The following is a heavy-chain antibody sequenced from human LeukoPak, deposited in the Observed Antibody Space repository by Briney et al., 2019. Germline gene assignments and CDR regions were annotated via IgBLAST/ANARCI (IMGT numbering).Heavy chain of an antibody. Sequence: PGGSLRLSCAASGFTFSSYAMSWVRQAPGKGLEWVSAISGSGGSTYYADSVRGRFTISRDNSKNTLYLQMNSLRAEDTAVYYCATRLVELPDVDYWGQGTLVTVSS. V-gene: IGHV3-23*01. J-gene: IGHJ4*02. CDR3: ATRLVELPDVDY. CDR2: ISGSGGST. CDR1: GFTFSSYA. D-gene: IGHD1-26*01.